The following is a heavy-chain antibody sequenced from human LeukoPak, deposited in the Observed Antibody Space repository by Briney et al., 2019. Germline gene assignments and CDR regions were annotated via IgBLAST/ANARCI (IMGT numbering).Heavy chain of an antibody. V-gene: IGHV4-59*08. CDR3: ARYGGSPSNYFDY. Sequence: PSETLTLTCTLSGGPIRGYYWSWIRQPPGKGLEWIGYVYYSGSTNYNPSLKSRVTISVDTSKNQFSLKLNSVTAADTAVYYCARYGGSPSNYFDYWGQGTLVTVSS. J-gene: IGHJ4*02. CDR1: GGPIRGYY. CDR2: VYYSGST. D-gene: IGHD1-26*01.